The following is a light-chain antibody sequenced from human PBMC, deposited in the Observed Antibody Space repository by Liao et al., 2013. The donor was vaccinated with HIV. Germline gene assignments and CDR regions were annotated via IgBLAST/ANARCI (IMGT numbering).Light chain of an antibody. CDR3: QAWHNGGV. CDR1: NIGSQN. CDR2: YNS. V-gene: IGLV3-21*01. J-gene: IGLJ3*02. Sequence: SYELTQPPSVSVAPGRTASITCGGNNIGSQNVNWYQQKPGQAPVLVMFYNSDRPSGIPERFSGSNSGNTATLTISGTQAMDEADYYCQAWHNGGVFGGGTKLTVL.